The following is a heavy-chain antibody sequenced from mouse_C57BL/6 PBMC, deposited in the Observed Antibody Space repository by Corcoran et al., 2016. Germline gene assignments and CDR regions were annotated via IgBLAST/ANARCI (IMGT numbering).Heavy chain of an antibody. J-gene: IGHJ4*01. V-gene: IGHV1-26*01. D-gene: IGHD2-4*01. CDR1: GYTFTDYY. CDR2: INPNNGGT. CDR3: ARPRYDYDYYAMDY. Sequence: EVQLQQSGPELVKPGASVKISCKASGYTFTDYYMNWVKQSHGKSLEWIGDINPNNGGTSYNQKFKGKATLTVDKSSSTAYMELRSLTSEDSAVYYCARPRYDYDYYAMDYWGQGTSVTVSS.